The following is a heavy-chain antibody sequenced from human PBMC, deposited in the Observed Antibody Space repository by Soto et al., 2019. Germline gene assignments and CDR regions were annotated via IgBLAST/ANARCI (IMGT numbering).Heavy chain of an antibody. CDR3: VKSEHYYYSSGYYTLSS. Sequence: PGGSLRLSCSASGFTFSSYAMHWVRQAPGKGLEYVSAISSNGGSTYYADSVKGRFTISRDNSKNTLYLQMSSLRAEDTAVYYCVKSEHYYYSSGYYTLSSWGQGTLVTVSS. V-gene: IGHV3-64D*08. CDR2: ISSNGGST. J-gene: IGHJ5*02. D-gene: IGHD3-22*01. CDR1: GFTFSSYA.